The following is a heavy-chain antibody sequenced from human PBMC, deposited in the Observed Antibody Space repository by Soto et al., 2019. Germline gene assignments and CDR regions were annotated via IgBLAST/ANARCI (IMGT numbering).Heavy chain of an antibody. D-gene: IGHD3-16*01. J-gene: IGHJ4*02. Sequence: GGSLRLSCAASGFTFSSYSMNWVRQAPGQGLEWVSSISSSSSYLYYADPAKGRFTISRDNAKNSLSLQMPSLSAEATAVYYCASRPPFPGWGKGTLVTVSS. CDR2: ISSSSSYL. V-gene: IGHV3-21*01. CDR1: GFTFSSYS. CDR3: ASRPPFPG.